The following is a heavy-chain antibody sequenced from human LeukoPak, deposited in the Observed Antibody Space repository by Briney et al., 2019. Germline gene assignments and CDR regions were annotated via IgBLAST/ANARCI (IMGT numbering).Heavy chain of an antibody. J-gene: IGHJ4*02. CDR3: TTILSDYGDYFDY. CDR2: IKSKAHGGTT. V-gene: IGHV3-15*01. Sequence: GGSLRLSCAASGFTFKNAWMSWVRQAPGKGLEWVGRIKSKAHGGTTDYAAPVKDRFTISRDDSKNTLYLQMNSLKTEDTAVYYCTTILSDYGDYFDYWGQGTLVTVSS. CDR1: GFTFKNAW. D-gene: IGHD4-17*01.